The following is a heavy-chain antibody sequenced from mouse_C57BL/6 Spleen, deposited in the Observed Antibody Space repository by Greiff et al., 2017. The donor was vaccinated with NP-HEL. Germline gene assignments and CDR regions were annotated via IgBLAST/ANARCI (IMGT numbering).Heavy chain of an antibody. J-gene: IGHJ2*01. Sequence: VQLQQPGAELVKPGASVKLSCKASGYTFTSYWMHWVKQRPGQGLEWIGMIHPNSGSTNYNEKFKSKATLTVDKSSSTAYMQLSSLTSEDSAVYYCARVVVATGFDYWGQGTTLTVSS. V-gene: IGHV1-64*01. CDR1: GYTFTSYW. CDR2: IHPNSGST. D-gene: IGHD1-1*01. CDR3: ARVVVATGFDY.